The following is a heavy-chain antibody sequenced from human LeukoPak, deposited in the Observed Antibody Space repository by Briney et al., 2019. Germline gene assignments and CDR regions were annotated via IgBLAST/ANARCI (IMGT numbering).Heavy chain of an antibody. V-gene: IGHV3-21*01. D-gene: IGHD3-22*01. J-gene: IGHJ4*02. Sequence: GGSLRLSCAASGFTFSSYNMNWVRQAPGKGLDWVSSITSGSNYIYYADSVKGRFTISRDNAKNSLYLQMNSLRAEDTAVYYCARNYDSSGYYSGPIDYWGQGTLVTVSS. CDR2: ITSGSNYI. CDR3: ARNYDSSGYYSGPIDY. CDR1: GFTFSSYN.